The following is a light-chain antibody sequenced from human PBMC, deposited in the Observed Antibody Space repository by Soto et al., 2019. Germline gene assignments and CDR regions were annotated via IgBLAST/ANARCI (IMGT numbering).Light chain of an antibody. Sequence: VVMTQSPATLSVSPGERVVLSCRASQSVSSYLAWYQQKPGQAPRLLIYDASNRATGIPARFSGSGSGTDFTLTISSLEPEDFAVYYCQQRSNWPLITFGQGTRLEIK. J-gene: IGKJ5*01. CDR1: QSVSSY. V-gene: IGKV3-11*01. CDR3: QQRSNWPLIT. CDR2: DAS.